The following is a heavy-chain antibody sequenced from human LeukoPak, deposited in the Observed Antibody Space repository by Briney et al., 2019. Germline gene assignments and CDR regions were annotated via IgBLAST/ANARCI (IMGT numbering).Heavy chain of an antibody. CDR1: GYSFTSYW. CDR2: IYPGDSDT. Sequence: GESLKVSCKGSGYSFTSYWIGWVRQMPWKGLEWMGIIYPGDSDTRYSPSFQGQVTISADKSISTAYLQWSSLKASDTAMYYCARHCSSTSCPSRHFDYWGQGTLVTVSS. V-gene: IGHV5-51*01. D-gene: IGHD2-2*01. CDR3: ARHCSSTSCPSRHFDY. J-gene: IGHJ4*02.